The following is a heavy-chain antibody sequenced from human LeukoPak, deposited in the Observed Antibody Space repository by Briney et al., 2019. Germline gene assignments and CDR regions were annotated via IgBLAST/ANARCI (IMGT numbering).Heavy chain of an antibody. CDR1: GGSISSSNW. CDR3: ARRRGVINNWYFDL. CDR2: IYHSGST. D-gene: IGHD3-10*01. V-gene: IGHV4-4*02. Sequence: SGTLSLTCAVSGGSISSSNWWSWVRQPPGKGLEWIGEIYHSGSTNYNPSLKSRVTISVDKSKNQFSLKLSSVTAADTAVYYCARRRGVINNWYFDLWGRGTLVTVSS. J-gene: IGHJ2*01.